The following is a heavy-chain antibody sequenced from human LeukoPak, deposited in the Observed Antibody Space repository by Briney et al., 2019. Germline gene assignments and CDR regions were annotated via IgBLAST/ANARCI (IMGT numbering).Heavy chain of an antibody. V-gene: IGHV4-59*01. CDR2: VFDSGTT. CDR1: GGSISGSF. Sequence: SETLSLTCTVSGGSISGSFWHWIRQPPGKGLEWMGYVFDSGTTAYNPSLKRRVTMSLDTSKSQFSLNLSSVTAADTAVYYCARMRGHYYFDYWGQGTLVTVSS. D-gene: IGHD3-10*01. CDR3: ARMRGHYYFDY. J-gene: IGHJ4*02.